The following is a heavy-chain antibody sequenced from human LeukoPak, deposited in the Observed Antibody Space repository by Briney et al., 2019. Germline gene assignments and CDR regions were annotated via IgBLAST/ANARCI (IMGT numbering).Heavy chain of an antibody. CDR2: IIPILGIA. J-gene: IGHJ4*02. V-gene: IGHV1-69*02. Sequence: SVKVSCKASGGTFSSYTISWVRQAPGQGLEWMGRIIPILGIANYAQKFQGRVTITADKSTSTAYMGLSSLRSEDTAVYYCARTMVRGVMSMYYFDYWGQGTLVTVSS. CDR1: GGTFSSYT. CDR3: ARTMVRGVMSMYYFDY. D-gene: IGHD3-10*01.